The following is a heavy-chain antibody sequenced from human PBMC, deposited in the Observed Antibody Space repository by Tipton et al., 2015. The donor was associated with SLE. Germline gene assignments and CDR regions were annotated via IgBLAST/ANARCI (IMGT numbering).Heavy chain of an antibody. CDR1: GFIFSDYY. CDR2: ISSSGAIK. Sequence: SLRLSCAASGFIFSDYYMSWIRQAPGKGLEWVSYISSSGAIKYYADSVKGRFTISRDDAKNSLYLQMNSLRPEDTAVYYCARDDADWWFFNYWGQGTLVTVSS. J-gene: IGHJ4*02. V-gene: IGHV3-11*04. CDR3: ARDDADWWFFNY. D-gene: IGHD2-8*02.